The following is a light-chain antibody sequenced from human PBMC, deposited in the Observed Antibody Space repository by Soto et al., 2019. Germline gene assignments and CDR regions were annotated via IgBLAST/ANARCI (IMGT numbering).Light chain of an antibody. V-gene: IGLV4-69*01. Sequence: QPVLTQSPSASASLGASVKLTCTLSSGHSTYAIAWHQQQPEKGPRYLMNLYSDGSHKKGDGVPDRFSGSSSGAERYLTISSLQSEDEADYYCQTWGTRLQVFGGGTKLTVL. CDR2: LYSDGSH. J-gene: IGLJ2*01. CDR1: SGHSTYA. CDR3: QTWGTRLQV.